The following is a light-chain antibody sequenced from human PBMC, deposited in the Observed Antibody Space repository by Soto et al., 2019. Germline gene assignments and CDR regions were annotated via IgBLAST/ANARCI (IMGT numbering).Light chain of an antibody. CDR1: SSNFGAGYE. V-gene: IGLV1-40*01. Sequence: QSVLTQPPSVSGAPGQRVTISCTGSSSNFGAGYEVHWYIQLPGAAPTLVIFNNLNRPSGVPERFSGSKSGTSASLVISGLQAEDEADYYCQSFDSSLRVYVFGSGTKVTVL. CDR2: NNL. J-gene: IGLJ1*01. CDR3: QSFDSSLRVYV.